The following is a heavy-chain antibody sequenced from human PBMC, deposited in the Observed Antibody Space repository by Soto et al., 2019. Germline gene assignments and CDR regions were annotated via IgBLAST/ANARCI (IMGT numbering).Heavy chain of an antibody. Sequence: PSETLSLTCTVSGGSISSGGYFWSWIRQHPGKGLEWIGYIYYSGRTYYNLSLKSRVTISVDTSKNQFSLKLRSVTAADTAVYYCARGPNSSPPHSPVRNYYFDYWGQGTLVTVSS. V-gene: IGHV4-31*03. CDR1: GGSISSGGYF. D-gene: IGHD6-13*01. CDR3: ARGPNSSPPHSPVRNYYFDY. CDR2: IYYSGRT. J-gene: IGHJ4*02.